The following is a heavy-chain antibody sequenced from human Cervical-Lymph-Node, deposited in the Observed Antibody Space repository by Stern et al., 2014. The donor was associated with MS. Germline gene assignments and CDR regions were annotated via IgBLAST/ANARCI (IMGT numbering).Heavy chain of an antibody. J-gene: IGHJ4*02. CDR2: ISMSSRTI. CDR1: GFTFSSYS. V-gene: IGHV3-48*02. Sequence: EVQLVESGGGLVQPGGSLRLSCAASGFTFSSYSMTWVRQAPGKGLEWVSYISMSSRTIYDADSVKGRFTISRDNAKNSLYLQMNSLRDEYTAVYYCARDVRAAAGPPFDYWGQGTLVTVSS. D-gene: IGHD6-13*01. CDR3: ARDVRAAAGPPFDY.